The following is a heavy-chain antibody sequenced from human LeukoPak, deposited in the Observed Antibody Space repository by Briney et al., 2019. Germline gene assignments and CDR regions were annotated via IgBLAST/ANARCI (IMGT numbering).Heavy chain of an antibody. Sequence: GGSLRLSCAASGFTFSSYSMNWVRQAPGKGLEWVSSISSSSSYIYYADSVKGRLTISRDNAKNSLYLQMNSLRAEDTAVYYCARDSPVGYCSGGSCPALDIWGQGTMVTVSS. CDR1: GFTFSSYS. CDR3: ARDSPVGYCSGGSCPALDI. J-gene: IGHJ3*02. D-gene: IGHD2-15*01. CDR2: ISSSSSYI. V-gene: IGHV3-21*01.